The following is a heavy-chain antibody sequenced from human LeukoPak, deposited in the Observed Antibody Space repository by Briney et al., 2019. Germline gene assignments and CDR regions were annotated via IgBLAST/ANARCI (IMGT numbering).Heavy chain of an antibody. CDR3: ARDPRGGLGWFDP. Sequence: ASVNVSCKASGYIFTDYYMHWVRQAPGQELGWMGRINPNSGGTNYAQKFQGRVTMTRDTSISTAYMELNSLTSDDTAVYYCARDPRGGLGWFDPWGQGTLLTVSS. V-gene: IGHV1-2*06. CDR2: INPNSGGT. D-gene: IGHD3-16*01. CDR1: GYIFTDYY. J-gene: IGHJ5*02.